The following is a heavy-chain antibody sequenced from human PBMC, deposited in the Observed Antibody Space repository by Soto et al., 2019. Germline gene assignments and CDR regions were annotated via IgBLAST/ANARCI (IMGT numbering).Heavy chain of an antibody. CDR1: GLTFRDSG. V-gene: IGHV3-30*18. CDR3: ANGNDGVRYYYGMDV. CDR2: ISFDGSER. J-gene: IGHJ6*02. D-gene: IGHD1-26*01. Sequence: QVHLVESGGGVVQPGTSLRLSCVVSGLTFRDSGMHWVRQAPGKGLEWVAVISFDGSERHYRDSVKGRFSISRDNSRNTLYLQMNSLRGDDSAVYYCANGNDGVRYYYGMDVWGQGSTVTVSS.